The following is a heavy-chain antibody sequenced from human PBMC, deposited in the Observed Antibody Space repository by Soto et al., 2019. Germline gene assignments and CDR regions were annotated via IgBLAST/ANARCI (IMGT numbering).Heavy chain of an antibody. Sequence: PGESLKISCKGSGYTFSAYWIAWVRQMPGKGLEWMGLIFPSDSDTRYSPSFQGQVTISVDKSIRTAYLQWSSLKASDTAIEYCARQYVSVPTIPMLSYDFWRQATLVSV. CDR1: GYTFSAYW. J-gene: IGHJ4*02. CDR2: IFPSDSDT. CDR3: ARQYVSVPTIPMLSYDF. V-gene: IGHV5-51*01. D-gene: IGHD5-12*01.